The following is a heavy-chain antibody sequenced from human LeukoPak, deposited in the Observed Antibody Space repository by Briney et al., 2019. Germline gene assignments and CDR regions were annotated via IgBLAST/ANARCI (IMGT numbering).Heavy chain of an antibody. J-gene: IGHJ5*02. D-gene: IGHD6-13*01. V-gene: IGHV4-59*01. CDR2: IYYSGST. CDR3: ASINSSSWYSWFDP. CDR1: GGSISTYY. Sequence: PSETLSLTCTVSGGSISTYYWSWIRQPPGKGLEWIGYIYYSGSTNYNPSLKSRVTISVDTSKNQFSLNLSSVTAADTAIYYCASINSSSWYSWFDPWGRGTLVTVSS.